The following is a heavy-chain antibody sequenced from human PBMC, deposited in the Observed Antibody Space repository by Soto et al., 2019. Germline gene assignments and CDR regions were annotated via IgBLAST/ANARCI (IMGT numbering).Heavy chain of an antibody. D-gene: IGHD3-22*01. CDR1: GFTFSSYG. Sequence: QVQLVESGGGVVQPGRSLRLSCAASGFTFSSYGMHWVRQTPGKGLEWVAVISYDGSNKYYADSVKGRFTISRDNSKNTLYLQMNSLRAEDTAVYYCAKEWVYDSSGGSFDYWGQGTLVTVSS. J-gene: IGHJ4*02. CDR2: ISYDGSNK. V-gene: IGHV3-30*18. CDR3: AKEWVYDSSGGSFDY.